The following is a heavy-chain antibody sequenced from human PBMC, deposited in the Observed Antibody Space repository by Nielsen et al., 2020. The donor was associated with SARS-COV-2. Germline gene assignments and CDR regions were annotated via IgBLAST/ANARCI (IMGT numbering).Heavy chain of an antibody. J-gene: IGHJ4*02. D-gene: IGHD6-19*01. Sequence: GESLNISCAASGFTFSSYGMHWVRQAPGKGLEWVAVISYDGSNKYYADSVKGRFTISRDNSKNTLYLQMNSLRAEDTAVYYCAKDGGSGWYYFDYWGQGTLVTVSS. CDR2: ISYDGSNK. CDR3: AKDGGSGWYYFDY. V-gene: IGHV3-30*18. CDR1: GFTFSSYG.